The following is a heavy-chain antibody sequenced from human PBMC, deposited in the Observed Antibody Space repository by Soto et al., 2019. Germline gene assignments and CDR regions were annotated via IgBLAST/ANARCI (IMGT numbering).Heavy chain of an antibody. Sequence: QVQLVQSGAEVKKPGASVKVSCKASGYTFTSYGISWVRQAPGQGLERMGWISAYNGNTNYAQKLKGRVTMTTDTSTSKAYMELRSLRSDDTAVYYCARDKGKDIAADGRYWYFDIWGRGTLVTVAS. J-gene: IGHJ2*01. CDR2: ISAYNGNT. CDR3: ARDKGKDIAADGRYWYFDI. V-gene: IGHV1-18*01. D-gene: IGHD6-13*01. CDR1: GYTFTSYG.